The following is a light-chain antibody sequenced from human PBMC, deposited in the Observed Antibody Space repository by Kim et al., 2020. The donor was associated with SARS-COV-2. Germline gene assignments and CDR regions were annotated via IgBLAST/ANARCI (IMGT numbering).Light chain of an antibody. Sequence: QSALTQPASVSGSPGQSITFSCTGSSSDIGGFNYVSWYQQHPGKAPQLMIYAVSQRPSGVSNRFSGSKSGNTASLTISGLQAEDEADYYCSSYTSSIYWVVGGGTQLTVV. CDR3: SSYTSSIYWV. V-gene: IGLV2-14*01. CDR1: SSDIGGFNY. CDR2: AVS. J-gene: IGLJ3*02.